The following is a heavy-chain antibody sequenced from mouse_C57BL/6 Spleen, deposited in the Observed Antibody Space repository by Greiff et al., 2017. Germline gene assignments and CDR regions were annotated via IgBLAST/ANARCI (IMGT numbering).Heavy chain of an antibody. J-gene: IGHJ4*01. CDR1: GYTFTSYW. CDR3: ARWGTGTGENYAMDY. Sequence: QVQLQQPGAELVMPGASVKLSCKASGYTFTSYWMHWVKQRPGQGLEWIGEIDPSDSYTNYNQKFKGKSTLTVDKSSSTAYMQLSSLTSEDSAVYYGARWGTGTGENYAMDYWGQGTSVTVSS. V-gene: IGHV1-69*01. D-gene: IGHD4-1*01. CDR2: IDPSDSYT.